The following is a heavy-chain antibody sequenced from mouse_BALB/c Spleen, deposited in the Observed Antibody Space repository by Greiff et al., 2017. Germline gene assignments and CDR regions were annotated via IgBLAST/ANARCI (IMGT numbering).Heavy chain of an antibody. CDR2: INPYNDGT. J-gene: IGHJ4*01. CDR1: GYTFTSYV. CDR3: ARAHRYDVYYAMDY. Sequence: EVKLVESGPELVKPGASVKMSCKASGYTFTSYVMHWVKQKPGQGLEWIGYINPYNDGTKYNEKFKGKATLTSDKSSSTAYMELSSLTSEDSAVYYCARAHRYDVYYAMDYWGQGTSVTVSS. D-gene: IGHD2-14*01. V-gene: IGHV1-14*01.